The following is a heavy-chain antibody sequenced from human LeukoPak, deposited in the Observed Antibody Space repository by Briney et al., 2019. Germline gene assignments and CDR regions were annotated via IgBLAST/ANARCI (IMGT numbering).Heavy chain of an antibody. CDR2: IYSGGRT. J-gene: IGHJ4*02. V-gene: IGHV3-66*01. D-gene: IGHD2-15*01. CDR3: VRGPPTPGFFHFFF. Sequence: GGSLRLSCAVSGLTVSSNFISWVRQAPGKGLEWVSVIYSGGRTYYAGSVKGRFTISRDNSKNTVDLQMSSLRVDDSAMYYCVRGPPTPGFFHFFFWGQGTLATVSS. CDR1: GLTVSSNF.